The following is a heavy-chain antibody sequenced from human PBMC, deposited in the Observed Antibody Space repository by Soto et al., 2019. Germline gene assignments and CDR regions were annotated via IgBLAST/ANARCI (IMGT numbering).Heavy chain of an antibody. CDR2: INHSGST. J-gene: IGHJ4*02. Sequence: SETLSLTCAVYGGSFSGYYWSWIRQPPGKGLEWIGEINHSGSTNYNPSLKSRVTISVDTSKNQFSLKLSSVTAADTAVYYCARGNYGSVHKRTYYFDYWGQGTLVTVSS. CDR1: GGSFSGYY. D-gene: IGHD3-10*01. CDR3: ARGNYGSVHKRTYYFDY. V-gene: IGHV4-34*01.